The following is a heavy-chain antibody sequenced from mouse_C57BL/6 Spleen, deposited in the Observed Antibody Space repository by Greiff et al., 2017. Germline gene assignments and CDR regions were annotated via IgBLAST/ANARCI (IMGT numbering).Heavy chain of an antibody. CDR1: GYTFTSYW. Sequence: QVHVKQSGAELVKPGASVKLSCKASGYTFTSYWMHWVKQRPGQGLEWIGMIHPNSGSTNYNEKFKSKATLTVDKSSSTAYMQLSSLTSEDSAVYYCARSDDYDGVDYWGQGTTLTVSS. V-gene: IGHV1-64*01. D-gene: IGHD2-4*01. CDR3: ARSDDYDGVDY. CDR2: IHPNSGST. J-gene: IGHJ2*01.